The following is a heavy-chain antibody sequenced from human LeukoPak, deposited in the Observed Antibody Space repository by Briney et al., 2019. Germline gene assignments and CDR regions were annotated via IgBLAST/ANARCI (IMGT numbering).Heavy chain of an antibody. CDR2: IYDSGST. J-gene: IGHJ6*02. Sequence: SETLSLTCTVSGGSISSYYWSWIRQPPGKGLEWIGYIYDSGSTNYNPSLKSRVTISVDTSKNQFSLKLSSVTAADTAVYYCARVGGTNSYYYGMDVWGQGTAVTVSS. V-gene: IGHV4-59*01. D-gene: IGHD6-19*01. CDR1: GGSISSYY. CDR3: ARVGGTNSYYYGMDV.